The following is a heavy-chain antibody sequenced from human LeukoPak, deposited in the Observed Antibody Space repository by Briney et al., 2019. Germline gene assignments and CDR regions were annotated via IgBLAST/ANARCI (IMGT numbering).Heavy chain of an antibody. CDR2: IYYSGST. V-gene: IGHV4-39*01. CDR3: ARTPPYDSSGPIRD. D-gene: IGHD3-22*01. J-gene: IGHJ4*02. CDR1: GGSISSSSYY. Sequence: ASETLSLTCTVSGGSISSSSYYWGWIRQPPGKGLEWIGSIYYSGSTYYNSSLKSRVTISVDTSKNQFSLKLSSVTAADTAVYYCARTPPYDSSGPIRDWGQGTLVTVSS.